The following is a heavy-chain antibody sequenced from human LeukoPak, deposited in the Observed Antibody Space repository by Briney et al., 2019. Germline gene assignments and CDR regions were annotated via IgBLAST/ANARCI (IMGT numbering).Heavy chain of an antibody. CDR2: IYYSGST. CDR1: GGSISSYY. J-gene: IGHJ6*02. CDR3: ARHVGYCSGGSCYSMYYYYYGMDV. D-gene: IGHD2-15*01. V-gene: IGHV4-59*08. Sequence: SETLSLTCTVSGGSISSYYWSWIRQPPGKGLEWIGYIYYSGSTNYNPSLKSRVTISVDTSKNQFSLKLSSVTAADTAVYYCARHVGYCSGGSCYSMYYYYYGMDVWGQGATVTVSS.